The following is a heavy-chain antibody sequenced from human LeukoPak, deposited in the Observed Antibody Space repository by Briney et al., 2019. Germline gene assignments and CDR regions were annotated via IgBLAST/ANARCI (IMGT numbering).Heavy chain of an antibody. V-gene: IGHV1-18*04. CDR1: GYTYTSYG. CDR3: ARGAYYYDSSGYPNWFDP. CDR2: ISAYNGNT. J-gene: IGHJ5*02. D-gene: IGHD3-22*01. Sequence: VASVKVSCKASGYTYTSYGISWVRQAPGQGLEWMGWISAYNGNTNYAQKLQGRVTMTTDTSTSTAYMELRSLRSEDTAVYYCARGAYYYDSSGYPNWFDPWGQGTLVTVSS.